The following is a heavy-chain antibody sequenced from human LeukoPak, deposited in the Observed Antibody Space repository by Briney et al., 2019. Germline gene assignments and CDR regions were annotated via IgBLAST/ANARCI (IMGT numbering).Heavy chain of an antibody. Sequence: PSETLSLTCAVSGGSISSTSYSWDWIRQPPGKGLEWIGSIYYSGSTYYNPSLKSRVTISVDTSKNQFSLKLSSVTAADTAVYYCARRPGTGERRRGGAPAYYYYYMDVWGKGTTVTVSS. CDR2: IYYSGST. J-gene: IGHJ6*03. CDR3: ARRPGTGERRRGGAPAYYYYYMDV. D-gene: IGHD1-1*01. CDR1: GGSISSTSYS. V-gene: IGHV4-39*01.